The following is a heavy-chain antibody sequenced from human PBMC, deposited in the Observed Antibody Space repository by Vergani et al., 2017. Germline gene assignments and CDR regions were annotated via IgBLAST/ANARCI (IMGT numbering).Heavy chain of an antibody. CDR2: IIPILGIA. V-gene: IGHV1-69*02. D-gene: IGHD3-22*01. J-gene: IGHJ1*01. CDR1: GGTFSSYT. CDR3: ASKDCYDSSDYLSE. Sequence: QVQLVQSGAEVKKPGSSVKVSCKASGGTFSSYTISWVRQAPGQGLEWMGRIIPILGIANYAQKFQGRVTITANKSTSTAYVELSSLRSVDTAVYYCASKDCYDSSDYLSEWGQGTLVTVSS.